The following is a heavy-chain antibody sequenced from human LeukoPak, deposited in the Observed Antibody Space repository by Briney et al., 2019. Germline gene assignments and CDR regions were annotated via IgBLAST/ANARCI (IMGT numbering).Heavy chain of an antibody. CDR3: ATPHGYSYGLDY. CDR2: MYHGGNT. V-gene: IGHV4-38-2*02. D-gene: IGHD5-18*01. Sequence: PSETLSLTCTVSGYSIISNSSWSWIRQPPEKGLEWIGNMYHGGNTYYNPSLKSRVTISVDTSKNQFSLKLSSVTAADTAVYYCATPHGYSYGLDYWGQGTLVTVSS. J-gene: IGHJ4*02. CDR1: GYSIISNSS.